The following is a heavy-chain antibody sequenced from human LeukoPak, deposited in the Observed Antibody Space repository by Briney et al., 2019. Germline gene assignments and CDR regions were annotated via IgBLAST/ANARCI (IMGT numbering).Heavy chain of an antibody. J-gene: IGHJ4*02. CDR2: IIGSGGST. CDR3: AKASPANWELLKYYFDY. D-gene: IGHD1-26*01. Sequence: QTGGSLRLSCAASGFTFSSYAMSWVRQAPGKGLEWVSAIIGSGGSTYYADSVKGRFTISRDNSKNTLYLQMNSLRAEDTAVYYCAKASPANWELLKYYFDYWGQGTLVTVSS. CDR1: GFTFSSYA. V-gene: IGHV3-23*01.